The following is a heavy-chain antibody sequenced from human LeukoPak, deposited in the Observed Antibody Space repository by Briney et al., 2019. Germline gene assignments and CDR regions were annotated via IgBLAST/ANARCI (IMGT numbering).Heavy chain of an antibody. CDR2: ISGSGGTT. V-gene: IGHV3-23*01. J-gene: IGHJ4*02. D-gene: IGHD3-10*01. CDR1: GFTVSSNF. CDR3: AKDRRLLWFGELDY. Sequence: PGGSLRLSCAASGFTVSSNFMSWVRQAPGKGLEWVSTISGSGGTTYYADSVKGRFTISRDNSKNTLYLQMNSLRAEDTAIYYCAKDRRLLWFGELDYWGQGTLVTVSS.